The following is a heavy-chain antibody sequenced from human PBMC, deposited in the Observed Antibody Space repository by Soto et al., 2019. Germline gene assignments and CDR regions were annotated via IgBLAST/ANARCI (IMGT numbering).Heavy chain of an antibody. Sequence: EVQLLESGGGLVQPGGSLRLSCAASGFTFSSYAMSWVRQAPGKGLEWVSAISGSGGSTYYADSVEGRFTISRDNSKNTLYLQMNSLRAEDTAVYYCAKEKGYCSGGSCYTDAFDIWGQGTMVTVSS. CDR2: ISGSGGST. CDR3: AKEKGYCSGGSCYTDAFDI. V-gene: IGHV3-23*01. J-gene: IGHJ3*02. D-gene: IGHD2-15*01. CDR1: GFTFSSYA.